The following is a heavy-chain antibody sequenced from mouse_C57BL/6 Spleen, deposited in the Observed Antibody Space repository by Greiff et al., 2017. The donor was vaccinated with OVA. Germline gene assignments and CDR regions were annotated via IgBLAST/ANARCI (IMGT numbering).Heavy chain of an antibody. V-gene: IGHV3-6*01. CDR1: GYSITSGYY. J-gene: IGHJ4*01. CDR3: AREQSYAMDY. Sequence: EVQLQESGPGLVKPSQSLSLTCSVTGYSITSGYYWNWIRQFPGNKLEWVGYISYDGSNNYNPSLKNRISITRDTSKNQFFLKLNSVTTEDTATYYCAREQSYAMDYWGQGTSVTVSS. CDR2: ISYDGSN.